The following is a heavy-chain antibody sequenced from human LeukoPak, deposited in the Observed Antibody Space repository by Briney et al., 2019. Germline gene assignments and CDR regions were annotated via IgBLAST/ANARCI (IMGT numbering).Heavy chain of an antibody. CDR2: IRYDGSNK. J-gene: IGHJ5*02. D-gene: IGHD2-2*01. CDR1: GFTFSSYG. V-gene: IGHV3-30*02. Sequence: GGSLRLSCAASGFTFSSYGMHWVRQAPGKGLEWVAFIRYDGSNKYYADSVKGRFTISRDNSKNTLYLQMNSLRAEDTAVYYCARGYCSSTSCYARTWFDPWGQGTLVTVPS. CDR3: ARGYCSSTSCYARTWFDP.